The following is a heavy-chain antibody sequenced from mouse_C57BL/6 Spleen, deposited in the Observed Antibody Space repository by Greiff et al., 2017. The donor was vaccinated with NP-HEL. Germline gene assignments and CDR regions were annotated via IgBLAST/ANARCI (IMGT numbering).Heavy chain of an antibody. V-gene: IGHV1-62-2*01. CDR2: FYPGSGSI. Sequence: QVHVKQSGAELVKPGASVKLSCKASGYTFTEYTIHWVKQRSGQGLEWIGWFYPGSGSIKYNEKFKDKATLTADKSSSTVYMELSRLTSEDSAVYFCARHEGGLRRSLYAMDYWGQGTSVTVSS. CDR3: ARHEGGLRRSLYAMDY. D-gene: IGHD2-4*01. CDR1: GYTFTEYT. J-gene: IGHJ4*01.